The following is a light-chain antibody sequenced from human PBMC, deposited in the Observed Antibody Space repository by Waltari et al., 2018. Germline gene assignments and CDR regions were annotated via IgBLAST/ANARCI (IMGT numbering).Light chain of an antibody. CDR1: SSDIGTYNL. Sequence: QSALTQPPSASGSPGQSVTISCTGTSSDIGTYNLVSWYQQGPGKAPNLIIYEVPNRPSGVPDRFSGSKSGNTASLTVSGLQADDEADYYCSSYAGSGNVVFGGGTKLTVL. V-gene: IGLV2-8*01. J-gene: IGLJ3*02. CDR2: EVP. CDR3: SSYAGSGNVV.